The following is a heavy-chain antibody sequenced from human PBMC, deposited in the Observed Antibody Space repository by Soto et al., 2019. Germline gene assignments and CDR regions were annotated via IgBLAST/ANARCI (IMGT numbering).Heavy chain of an antibody. CDR3: ARSGYDLGGLDY. Sequence: QLQLQESGPGLVKPSETLSLTCTVSGGSISSSSYYWGWIRQPPGKGLEWIGSIYYSGSTYYNPSLKSRVTISVDTSKNQFSLKLSSVTAADTAVYYCARSGYDLGGLDYWGQGTLVTVSS. CDR2: IYYSGST. CDR1: GGSISSSSYY. D-gene: IGHD5-12*01. V-gene: IGHV4-39*01. J-gene: IGHJ4*02.